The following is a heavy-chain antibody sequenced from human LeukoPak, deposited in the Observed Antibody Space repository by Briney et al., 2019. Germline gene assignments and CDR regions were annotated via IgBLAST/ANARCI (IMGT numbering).Heavy chain of an antibody. J-gene: IGHJ5*02. CDR1: GYSISSGYY. CDR2: IFHSGST. V-gene: IGHV4-38-2*02. D-gene: IGHD3-3*01. Sequence: SETLSLTCTVSGYSISSGYYWGWIRQPPGKGLEWFGSIFHSGSTYYNPSLKSRVTISVDTSKNQFSLKLSSVTAADTAVYYCARVETYYDFWSGGNWFDPWGQGTLVTVSS. CDR3: ARVETYYDFWSGGNWFDP.